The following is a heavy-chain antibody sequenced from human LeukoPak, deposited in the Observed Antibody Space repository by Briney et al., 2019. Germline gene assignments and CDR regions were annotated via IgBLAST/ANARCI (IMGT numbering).Heavy chain of an antibody. Sequence: GGSLRLSCAASGFTFSSYWMSWVRQAPGKGLEWVANIKQDGSEKYYVDSVKGRFTISRDNSKNTLYLQMNSLRAEDTAVYYCAKDRVRSYYDYYYGMDVWGQGTTVTVSS. CDR2: IKQDGSEK. V-gene: IGHV3-7*01. D-gene: IGHD1-26*01. J-gene: IGHJ6*02. CDR3: AKDRVRSYYDYYYGMDV. CDR1: GFTFSSYW.